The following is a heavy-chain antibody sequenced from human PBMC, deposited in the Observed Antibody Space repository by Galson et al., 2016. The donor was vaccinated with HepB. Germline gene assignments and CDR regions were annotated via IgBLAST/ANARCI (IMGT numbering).Heavy chain of an antibody. CDR2: ISGSSGTI. J-gene: IGHJ5*02. CDR3: ARGRDYGDKFFVS. D-gene: IGHD4-23*01. CDR1: GFTFSAYS. V-gene: IGHV3-48*04. Sequence: SLRLSCAASGFTFSAYSLNWVRQAPGKGLEWVSYISGSSGTIYYKDSVKGRCTISRDNAKNTLFLQMIGLRAEDPAVYYCARGRDYGDKFFVSWGQGTQVTVSS.